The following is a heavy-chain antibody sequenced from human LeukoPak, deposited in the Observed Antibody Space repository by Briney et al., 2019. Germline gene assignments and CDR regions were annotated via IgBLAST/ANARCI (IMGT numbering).Heavy chain of an antibody. CDR3: ARDSEGYFGYYYYYMDV. D-gene: IGHD3-10*01. CDR1: GFTFSSYA. CDR2: ISYDGSNK. V-gene: IGHV3-30*04. Sequence: PGRSLRLSCAASGFTFSSYAMHWVRQAPGKGLEWVAVISYDGSNKYYADSVKGRFTISRDNSKNTLYLQMNSLRAEDTAVYYCARDSEGYFGYYYYYMDVWGKGTTVTVSS. J-gene: IGHJ6*03.